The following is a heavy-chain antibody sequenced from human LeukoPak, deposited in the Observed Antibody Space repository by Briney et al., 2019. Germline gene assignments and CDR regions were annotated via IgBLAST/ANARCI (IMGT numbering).Heavy chain of an antibody. CDR3: AKGDRLGSRAPFDY. V-gene: IGHV3-23*01. CDR2: VTAVGGTT. Sequence: PGGSLRLSCAASGFIVTNSYISWVRQAPGKGLEWVSTVTAVGGTTYYADSVNGRFTISRDNPKNTLYLQMNNVRAEDSAIYYCAKGDRLGSRAPFDYWGQGILVTVSS. J-gene: IGHJ4*02. CDR1: GFIVTNSY. D-gene: IGHD2-15*01.